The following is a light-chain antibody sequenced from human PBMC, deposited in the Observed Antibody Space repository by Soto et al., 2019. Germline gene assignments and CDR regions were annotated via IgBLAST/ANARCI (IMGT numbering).Light chain of an antibody. J-gene: IGLJ2*01. Sequence: QSVLTQPPSVSAAPGQKVTISCSGSSSNVGSHYVSWYQQLPGTAPKHLIYDNNKRPSGIPDRFSGSKSGTSATLGITGLQTGDEADYYCGTWDSSLSAGVFGGGTKLTVL. CDR1: SSNVGSHY. CDR3: GTWDSSLSAGV. CDR2: DNN. V-gene: IGLV1-51*01.